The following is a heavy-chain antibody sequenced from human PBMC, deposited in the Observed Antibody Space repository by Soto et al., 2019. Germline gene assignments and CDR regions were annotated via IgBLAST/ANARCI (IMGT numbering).Heavy chain of an antibody. D-gene: IGHD3-22*01. CDR1: GFTFSSYS. J-gene: IGHJ4*02. Sequence: GGSLRLSCAASGFTFSSYSMNWVRQAPGKGLEWVSYISSSSSTIYYADSVKGRFTISRDNAKNSLYLQMNSLRAEDTAVYYCARAGYYYDSSGYYFDYWGQGTQVTVSS. V-gene: IGHV3-48*04. CDR2: ISSSSSTI. CDR3: ARAGYYYDSSGYYFDY.